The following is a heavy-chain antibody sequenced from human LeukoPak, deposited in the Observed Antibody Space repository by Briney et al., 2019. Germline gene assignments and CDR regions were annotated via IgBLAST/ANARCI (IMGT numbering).Heavy chain of an antibody. V-gene: IGHV4-59*12. J-gene: IGHJ5*02. CDR3: ARDRGTMVRGVNNWFDP. CDR1: GGSISSYY. D-gene: IGHD3-10*01. CDR2: IYYSGST. Sequence: KPSETLSLTCTVSGGSISSYYWSWIRQPPGKGLEWIGYIYYSGSTNYNPSLKSRVTISVDTSKNQFSLKLSSVTAADTAVYYCARDRGTMVRGVNNWFDPWGQGTLVTVSS.